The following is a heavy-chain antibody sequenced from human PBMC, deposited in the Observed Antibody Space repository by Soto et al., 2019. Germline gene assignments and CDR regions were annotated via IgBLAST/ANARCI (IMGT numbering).Heavy chain of an antibody. Sequence: PSETLSLTCTVSGGSISSYYWSWIRQPPGKGLEWIGYIYYSGSTNYNPSLKSRVTISVDTSKNLFSLKLSSVTAADTAVYYCARARVYGDYDTFDYWGQGTLVTVSS. CDR1: GGSISSYY. CDR3: ARARVYGDYDTFDY. V-gene: IGHV4-59*01. CDR2: IYYSGST. D-gene: IGHD4-17*01. J-gene: IGHJ4*02.